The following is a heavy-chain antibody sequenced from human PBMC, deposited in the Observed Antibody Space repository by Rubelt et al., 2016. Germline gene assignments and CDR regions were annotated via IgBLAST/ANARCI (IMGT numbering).Heavy chain of an antibody. V-gene: IGHV4-59*08. D-gene: IGHD2-15*01. Sequence: QVQLQESGPGLVKPSETLSLICTVSGASISSYYWSWIRQPPGKGQEWIGNIYYSGSTNYNPSLKGGVTISVDTAKNQFSLKRSSGTAADTAVYYCARGGGWLPDYWGQGTLVTVSS. CDR2: IYYSGST. CDR1: GASISSYY. J-gene: IGHJ4*02. CDR3: ARGGGWLPDY.